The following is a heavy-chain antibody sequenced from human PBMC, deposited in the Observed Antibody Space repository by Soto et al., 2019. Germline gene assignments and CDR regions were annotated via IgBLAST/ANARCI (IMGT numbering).Heavy chain of an antibody. V-gene: IGHV1-69*13. Sequence: SVKVSCKASGGTFSSYAISWVRQAPGQGLEWMGGIIPIFGTANYAQKFQGRVTITADESTSTAYMELSSLRSEDTAVYYCARDMVVVTAIQGVNAFDIWGQGTMVTVSS. CDR2: IIPIFGTA. CDR1: GGTFSSYA. D-gene: IGHD2-21*02. CDR3: ARDMVVVTAIQGVNAFDI. J-gene: IGHJ3*02.